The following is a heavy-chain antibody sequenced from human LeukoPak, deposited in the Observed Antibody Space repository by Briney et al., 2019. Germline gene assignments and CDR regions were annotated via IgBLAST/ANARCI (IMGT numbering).Heavy chain of an antibody. CDR2: FDPEDGET. V-gene: IGHV1-24*01. Sequence: WASVKVSCKVSEYTLTELSMHWVRQAPGKGLEWMGGFDPEDGETIYAQKFQGRVTMTEDTSTDTAYMELSSLRSEDTAVYYCATVRRAKKWFGELLGGYYYYYGMDVWGQGTTVTVSS. J-gene: IGHJ6*02. CDR1: EYTLTELS. D-gene: IGHD3-10*01. CDR3: ATVRRAKKWFGELLGGYYYYYGMDV.